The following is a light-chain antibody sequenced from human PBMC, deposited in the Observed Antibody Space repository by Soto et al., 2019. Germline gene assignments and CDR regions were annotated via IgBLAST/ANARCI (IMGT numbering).Light chain of an antibody. CDR3: QQSYSTLWT. V-gene: IGKV1-39*01. CDR2: AAS. Sequence: DIQMTQSPSSLSASVGYIVTITCRASQSISSYLDWYQQKPGKAPKLLIYAASSLQSGVPSRFSGSGSGTDFTLTISSLQPEDFATYYCQQSYSTLWTFGQGTKVDNK. J-gene: IGKJ1*01. CDR1: QSISSY.